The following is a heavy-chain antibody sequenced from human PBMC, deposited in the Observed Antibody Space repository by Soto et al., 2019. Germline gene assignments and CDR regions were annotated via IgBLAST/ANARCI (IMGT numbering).Heavy chain of an antibody. CDR1: GFSLSTTGAG. CDR3: AQRLRDYGLGRERANYFGT. CDR2: IYWDDDK. V-gene: IGHV2-5*02. Sequence: QITLKESGPTLARPTQTLTLTCTFSGFSLSTTGAGVGWIRQPPGKALEWLALIYWDDDKRYSPSLKSRLTITKDTSKNEVILTMTNMDPVDTATYYGAQRLRDYGLGRERANYFGTWGQGTRVTVSS. D-gene: IGHD3-10*01. J-gene: IGHJ5*02.